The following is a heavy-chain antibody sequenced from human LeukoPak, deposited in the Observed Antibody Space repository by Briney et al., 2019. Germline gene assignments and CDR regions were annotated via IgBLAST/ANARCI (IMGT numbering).Heavy chain of an antibody. CDR1: GITFSSYN. Sequence: GGSLRLSCAASGITFSSYNMNWVRQAPGKGLEWVSYISSSSNTIYYADSVKGRFTISRDNAKNSLYLQMNSLRAEDTAVYYCATESGTYSGTCFDYWGQGTLVTVSS. J-gene: IGHJ4*02. CDR3: ATESGTYSGTCFDY. D-gene: IGHD1-26*01. V-gene: IGHV3-48*01. CDR2: ISSSSNTI.